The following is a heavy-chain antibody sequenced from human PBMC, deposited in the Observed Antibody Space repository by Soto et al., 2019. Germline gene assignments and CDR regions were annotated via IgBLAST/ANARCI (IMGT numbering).Heavy chain of an antibody. CDR1: GGTFSSYA. V-gene: IGHV1-69*01. Sequence: QVQLVQSGAEVKKPGSSVKVSCKASGGTFSSYAISWVRQAPGQGLERMGGIIPISGTANYAQKFQGRVTITADESTSTAYMDLSSLRSEDTAVYYCAMSQGSSTSLEIYYYYYYGMDVWGQGTTVTVPS. J-gene: IGHJ6*02. CDR2: IIPISGTA. CDR3: AMSQGSSTSLEIYYYYYYGMDV. D-gene: IGHD2-2*01.